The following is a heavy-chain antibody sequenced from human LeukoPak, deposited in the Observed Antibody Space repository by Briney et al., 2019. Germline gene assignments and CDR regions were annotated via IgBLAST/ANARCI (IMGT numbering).Heavy chain of an antibody. CDR2: IIPILGTA. J-gene: IGHJ5*02. CDR3: ARDVYYYGSGSIYNKYVWFDP. D-gene: IGHD3-10*01. CDR1: GGTFSSYG. Sequence: VASVKVSCKASGGTFSSYGISWVRQAPGQGLEWMGGIIPILGTANYAQKFQGRVTITADASTPTAYMELGSLRSEDTALYYCARDVYYYGSGSIYNKYVWFDPWGQGTLVTVSS. V-gene: IGHV1-69*13.